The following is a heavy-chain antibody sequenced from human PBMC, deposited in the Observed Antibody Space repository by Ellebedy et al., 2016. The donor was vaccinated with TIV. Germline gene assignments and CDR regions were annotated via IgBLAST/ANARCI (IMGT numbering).Heavy chain of an antibody. Sequence: ASVKVSXKPSGYTFTTYYIHWVRQAPGRGLEWMGVIIPSDSTTSYSHKFQGRVTMTSDTSSSTVFMDLSSLRSEDTAVYYCVRGAVYHALDVWGQGTMVTVSS. V-gene: IGHV1-46*01. D-gene: IGHD5/OR15-5a*01. CDR3: VRGAVYHALDV. J-gene: IGHJ3*01. CDR1: GYTFTTYY. CDR2: IIPSDSTT.